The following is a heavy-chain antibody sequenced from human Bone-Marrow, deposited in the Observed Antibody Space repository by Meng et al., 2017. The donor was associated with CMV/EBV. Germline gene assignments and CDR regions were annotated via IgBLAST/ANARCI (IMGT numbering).Heavy chain of an antibody. CDR1: GGSISSGSYS. J-gene: IGHJ5*02. D-gene: IGHD3-10*01. CDR3: ARDGPLWFGELLGGFDP. V-gene: IGHV4-61*02. Sequence: QGQMQGSGPGLVKPSQTLSLTCTVSGGSISSGSYSWSWIRQPAGKGLEWIGRIYTSGSTNYNPSLKSRVTISVDTSKNQFSLKLSSVTAADTAVYYCARDGPLWFGELLGGFDPWGQGTLVTVSS. CDR2: IYTSGST.